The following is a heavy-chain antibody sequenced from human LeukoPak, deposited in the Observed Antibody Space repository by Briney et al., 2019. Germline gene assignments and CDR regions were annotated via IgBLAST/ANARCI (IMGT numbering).Heavy chain of an antibody. CDR1: GFTFSSYA. V-gene: IGHV3-23*01. J-gene: IGHJ4*02. CDR3: AKTYDFWSGSYYYFDS. CDR2: ISGSGGTT. Sequence: GGSLRLSCAASGFTFSSYAMSWVRQAPGKGLEWGSAISGSGGTTYYADSVKGRFTISRDNSKNTLYLQMNSLRAEDTAVYYCAKTYDFWSGSYYYFDSWGEGALVTVSS. D-gene: IGHD3-3*01.